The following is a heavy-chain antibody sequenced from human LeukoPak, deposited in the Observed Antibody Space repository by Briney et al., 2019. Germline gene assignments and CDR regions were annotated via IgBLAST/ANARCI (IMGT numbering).Heavy chain of an antibody. Sequence: PGGSLRLSCAASGFTFSDYAMHWVRHAPGKGLEWVSLITWDGSSTYYGHSVRGRFTISRDNSKNSMYLQMNSLRPEDTALYYCARATSSAWYYFDYWGQGTLVTVSS. J-gene: IGHJ4*02. CDR1: GFTFSDYA. V-gene: IGHV3-43D*03. CDR3: ARATSSAWYYFDY. D-gene: IGHD6-19*01. CDR2: ITWDGSST.